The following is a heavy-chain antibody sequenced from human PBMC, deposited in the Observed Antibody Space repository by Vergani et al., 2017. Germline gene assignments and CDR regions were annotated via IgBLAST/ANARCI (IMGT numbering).Heavy chain of an antibody. J-gene: IGHJ4*02. Sequence: EVHLLESGGGQVEAGGSLRLSCVASGFTFSNSAMSWVRQTSGKGLEWGSAISGQGDRTYYPDSVKGRFTISRDNSKNTVYLQMNSWKAEDRAPYYCAREARSNTAPFVGDWGQGTRVT. CDR3: AREARSNTAPFVGD. D-gene: IGHD2/OR15-2a*01. V-gene: IGHV3-23*01. CDR2: ISGQGDRT. CDR1: GFTFSNSA.